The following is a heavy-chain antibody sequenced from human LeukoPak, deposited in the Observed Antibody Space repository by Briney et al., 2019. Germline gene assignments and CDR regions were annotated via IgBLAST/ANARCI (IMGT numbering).Heavy chain of an antibody. CDR3: AKNAL. CDR2: INQDGSDR. Sequence: GGSLRLWCAVSGFTFDNYWMSWVRQAPGKGLERVAKINQDGSDRYYVDSVKGRFTISRDNAKNSLYLQMNSLRAEDTAVYYCAKNALWGRGTLVTVSS. CDR1: GFTFDNYW. J-gene: IGHJ2*01. V-gene: IGHV3-7*01.